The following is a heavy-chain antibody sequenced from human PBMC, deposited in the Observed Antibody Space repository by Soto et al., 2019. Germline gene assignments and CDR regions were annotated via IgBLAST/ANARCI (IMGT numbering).Heavy chain of an antibody. CDR2: IYYSGST. D-gene: IGHD3-3*01. J-gene: IGHJ6*03. V-gene: IGHV4-59*01. Sequence: SETLSLTCTVSGGSISSYYWSWIRQPPGKGLEWIGYIYYSGSTNYNPSLKSRVTISVDTSKNQFSLKLSSVTAADTAVYYCARGNYDFWSGYYRDYYYYYMDAWGKGTTVTVSS. CDR1: GGSISSYY. CDR3: ARGNYDFWSGYYRDYYYYYMDA.